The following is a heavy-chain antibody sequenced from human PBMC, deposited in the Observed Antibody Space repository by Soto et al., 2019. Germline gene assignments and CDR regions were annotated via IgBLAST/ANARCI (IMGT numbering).Heavy chain of an antibody. J-gene: IGHJ4*01. CDR2: IKTDGTGK. CDR1: GFTFKSHW. V-gene: IGHV3-74*01. Sequence: GGSLSLSCVASGFTFKSHWMHWVRQAPEKGLVWVSRIKTDGTGKTYADSVKGRFTISRDNSKNTLYLQMDSLRAEDTAVYYCARDIASSSPDWGEGTMVTV. CDR3: ARDIASSSPD.